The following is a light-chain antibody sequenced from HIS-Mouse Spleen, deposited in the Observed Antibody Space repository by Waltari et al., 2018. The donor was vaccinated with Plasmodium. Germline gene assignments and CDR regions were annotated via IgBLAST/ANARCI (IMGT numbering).Light chain of an antibody. CDR3: NSRDSSGNHWV. J-gene: IGLJ3*02. Sequence: SSELTQDPAVSVALGQTVRITCQGDSLRSYYASWYQQKPGQAPGLVIDGKNNRPSGIPDRFSGSSSGNTASLTITGAQAEDEADYYCNSRDSSGNHWVFGGGTKLTVL. CDR2: GKN. V-gene: IGLV3-19*01. CDR1: SLRSYY.